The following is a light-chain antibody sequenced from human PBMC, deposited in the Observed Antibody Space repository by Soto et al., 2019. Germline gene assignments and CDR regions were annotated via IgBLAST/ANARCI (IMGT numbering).Light chain of an antibody. V-gene: IGLV2-14*01. CDR2: EVT. CDR1: SSDVGAYNY. CDR3: SSYRSSARV. Sequence: QSVLTQPACVSVSPGESITISCTGTSSDVGAYNYVSWYQHHPGKAPKLMIYEVTNRPSGVSNRFSGSKSGNTASLTISGLLSEDEGDYYCSSYRSSARVFGTGTKVTVL. J-gene: IGLJ1*01.